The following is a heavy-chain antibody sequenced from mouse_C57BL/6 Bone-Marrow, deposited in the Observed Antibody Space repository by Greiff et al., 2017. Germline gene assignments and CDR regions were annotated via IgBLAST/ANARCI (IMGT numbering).Heavy chain of an antibody. V-gene: IGHV1-64*01. CDR1: GYTFTNYW. D-gene: IGHD2-4*01. Sequence: QVQLQQPGAELVKPGASVKLSCKASGYTFTNYWMHWVKQRPGQGLEWIGMMHPNGGSPDYNEKFKREATLSLDKSSRTAYMELSSLTSEDSAVYYCARSYDYDDYTMDYWGQGTSVTVSS. CDR2: MHPNGGSP. J-gene: IGHJ4*01. CDR3: ARSYDYDDYTMDY.